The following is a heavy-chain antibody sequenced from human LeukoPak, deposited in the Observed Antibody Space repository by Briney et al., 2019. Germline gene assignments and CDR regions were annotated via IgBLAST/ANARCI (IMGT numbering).Heavy chain of an antibody. V-gene: IGHV4-59*01. D-gene: IGHD6-19*01. Sequence: SETLSLTCTVSGGSISSYYWSWIRQPAGKGLEWIGYIYYSGSTNYNPSLKSRVTISVDTSKNQFSLKLSSVTAADTAVYYCARGAYSSGWTGWYFDYWGQGTLVTVSS. CDR1: GGSISSYY. CDR3: ARGAYSSGWTGWYFDY. CDR2: IYYSGST. J-gene: IGHJ4*02.